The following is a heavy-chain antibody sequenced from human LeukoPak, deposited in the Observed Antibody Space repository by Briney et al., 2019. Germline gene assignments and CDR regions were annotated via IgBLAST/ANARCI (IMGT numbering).Heavy chain of an antibody. CDR2: ISSSSSYI. Sequence: GETLRLSCAASGFTFSSHGMNWVRQAPGKGLEWVSSISSSSSYIYYADSVKGRFTISRDNAKNSLYLQMNSLRAEDTAVYYCARDLGYAAGSDAFDIWGQGTMVTVSS. D-gene: IGHD5-12*01. CDR3: ARDLGYAAGSDAFDI. CDR1: GFTFSSHG. V-gene: IGHV3-21*01. J-gene: IGHJ3*02.